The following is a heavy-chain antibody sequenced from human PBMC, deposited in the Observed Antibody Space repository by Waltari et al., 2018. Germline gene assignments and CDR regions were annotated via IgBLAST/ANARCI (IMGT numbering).Heavy chain of an antibody. D-gene: IGHD3-10*01. Sequence: EVQLVESGGGVVQHGGSLRLSCAASGFSFSTSCMSWVRQAPGKGLEWVANIKEDGNQKNYLDSVEGRLTVSRDNAKNSLYLQMNSLSAEDTAVYYCARDPYTGGYGAFDIWGQGTMVTVSS. V-gene: IGHV3-7*01. CDR1: GFSFSTSC. J-gene: IGHJ3*02. CDR3: ARDPYTGGYGAFDI. CDR2: IKEDGNQK.